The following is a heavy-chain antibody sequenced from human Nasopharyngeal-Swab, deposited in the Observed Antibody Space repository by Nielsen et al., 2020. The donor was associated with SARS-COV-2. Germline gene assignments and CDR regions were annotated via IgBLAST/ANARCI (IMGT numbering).Heavy chain of an antibody. V-gene: IGHV3-9*01. CDR2: ISWNSGSI. D-gene: IGHD3-22*01. J-gene: IGHJ3*02. CDR1: GFTFDDYA. CDR3: ARGEGYYYDSSGYSDAFDI. Sequence: SLKISCAASGFTFDDYAMHWVRQAPGKGLEWVSGISWNSGSIGYADSVKGRFTISRDNSKNTLYLQMNSLRAEDTAVYYCARGEGYYYDSSGYSDAFDIWGQGTMVTVSS.